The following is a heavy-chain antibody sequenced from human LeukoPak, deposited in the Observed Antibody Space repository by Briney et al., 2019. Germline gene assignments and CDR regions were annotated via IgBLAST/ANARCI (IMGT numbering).Heavy chain of an antibody. J-gene: IGHJ4*02. CDR2: SHYTGST. CDR1: DGSISRYY. D-gene: IGHD1-26*01. CDR3: ARVKYGSYSDY. Sequence: SETLSLTCTVSDGSISRYYWSWIRQPPGKGLEWIGYSHYTGSTNYNPSLKSRVTISVDTSKNQFSLKLSSVTAADTAVYYCARVKYGSYSDYWGQGTLVTVSS. V-gene: IGHV4-59*08.